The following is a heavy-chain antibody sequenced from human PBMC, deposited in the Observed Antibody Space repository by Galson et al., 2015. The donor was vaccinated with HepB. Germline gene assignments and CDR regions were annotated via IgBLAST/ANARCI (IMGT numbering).Heavy chain of an antibody. J-gene: IGHJ4*02. D-gene: IGHD5-18*01. Sequence: QSGAEVKKPGESLKISCKGSGYIFTNYWIGWVRQMPGRGLEWMGIIYPGDSDTRYSPSFHGQVTISAVKSISTAYLQWSSLKASDTAMYYCALHSGYSYDFDYWGQGTLVTVSS. CDR1: GYIFTNYW. CDR2: IYPGDSDT. CDR3: ALHSGYSYDFDY. V-gene: IGHV5-51*01.